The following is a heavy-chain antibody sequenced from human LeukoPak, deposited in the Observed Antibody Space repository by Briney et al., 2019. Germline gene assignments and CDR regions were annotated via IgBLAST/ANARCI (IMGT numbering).Heavy chain of an antibody. V-gene: IGHV4-59*01. Sequence: PSETLSLTCTVSGGSISSYYWSWIRQPPGKGLEWIGYIYYSGSTNYNPSLKSRVTISVDTSKNQFSLKLSSVTAADTAGYYCARVSWGAGTTGWFDPWGQGTLVTVSS. D-gene: IGHD1-1*01. J-gene: IGHJ5*02. CDR2: IYYSGST. CDR3: ARVSWGAGTTGWFDP. CDR1: GGSISSYY.